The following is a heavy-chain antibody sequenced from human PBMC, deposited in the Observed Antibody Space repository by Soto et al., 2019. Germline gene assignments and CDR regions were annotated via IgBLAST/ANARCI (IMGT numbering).Heavy chain of an antibody. V-gene: IGHV1-46*01. J-gene: IGHJ4*02. Sequence: ASVKVSWKASGYTFTSYYMHWVRQAPGQGLEWMGIINPSGGSTSYAQKFQGRVTMTRDTSTSTVYMELSSLRSEDTAVYYCARDRVTAAAGPYFDYWGQGTLVTVSS. CDR3: ARDRVTAAAGPYFDY. CDR2: INPSGGST. CDR1: GYTFTSYY. D-gene: IGHD6-13*01.